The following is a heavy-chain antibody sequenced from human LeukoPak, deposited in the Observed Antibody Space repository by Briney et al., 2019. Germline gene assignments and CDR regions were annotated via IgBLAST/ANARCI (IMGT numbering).Heavy chain of an antibody. CDR2: ISGSGGNT. D-gene: IGHD2-21*02. CDR1: GFTFSSYG. CDR3: ARPYCGGDCYYDY. V-gene: IGHV3-23*01. J-gene: IGHJ4*02. Sequence: GGSLRLSCAASGFTFSSYGMSWVRQAPGKGLEWVSGISGSGGNTYYADSVKGRFTISRDNAKNSLYLQMNSLRADDTAVYYCARPYCGGDCYYDYWGQGTLVIVSS.